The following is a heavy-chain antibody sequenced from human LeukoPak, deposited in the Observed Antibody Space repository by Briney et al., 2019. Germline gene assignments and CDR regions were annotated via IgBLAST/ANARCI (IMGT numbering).Heavy chain of an antibody. J-gene: IGHJ4*02. CDR2: IYSGGST. CDR1: GFTVSSNY. D-gene: IGHD3-22*01. Sequence: PGGSLRLSCAASGFTVSSNYMSWVRQAPGKGLEWVSVIYSGGSTYYADSVKGRFTISRDNSKNTLYLQMNSLRAEDTAVYYCAKDKGPNYYDSSGYYPGLFDYWGQGTLVTVSS. CDR3: AKDKGPNYYDSSGYYPGLFDY. V-gene: IGHV3-53*05.